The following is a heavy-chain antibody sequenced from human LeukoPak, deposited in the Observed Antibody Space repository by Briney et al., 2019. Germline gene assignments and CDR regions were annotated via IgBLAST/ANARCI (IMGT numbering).Heavy chain of an antibody. CDR3: AKARSSGYYFDY. D-gene: IGHD6-6*01. V-gene: IGHV3-23*01. CDR1: GFTFSSYA. CDR2: ISGGGSST. Sequence: GGSLRLSCAASGFTFSSYAMSWVRQAPGKGPEWVSGISGGGSSTDSADSVKGRFTISRDNSKNTLDLQMNSLRDEDTAVYYCAKARSSGYYFDYWGQGTLVTVSS. J-gene: IGHJ4*02.